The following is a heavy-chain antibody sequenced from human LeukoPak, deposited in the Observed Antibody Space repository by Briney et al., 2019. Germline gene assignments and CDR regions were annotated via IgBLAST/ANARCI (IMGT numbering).Heavy chain of an antibody. V-gene: IGHV3-64*01. J-gene: IGHJ4*02. CDR2: ISSNGGST. D-gene: IGHD4-23*01. Sequence: GGSLRLSCAASGFTFSSYAMHWVRQAPGKGLEYVSAISSNGGSTYYANSVKGRFTISRDNSKNTLYLQMGSLRAEDMAVYYCARDDYGANERDWGQGTLVTVSS. CDR3: ARDDYGANERD. CDR1: GFTFSSYA.